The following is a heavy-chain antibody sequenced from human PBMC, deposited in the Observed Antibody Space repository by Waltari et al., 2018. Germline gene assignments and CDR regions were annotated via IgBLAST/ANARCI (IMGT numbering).Heavy chain of an antibody. V-gene: IGHV3-33*01. CDR3: AREGGNFNWMDP. D-gene: IGHD4-4*01. CDR1: GFNFATPG. CDR2: IWHDGSKT. Sequence: QLLASGGGVVQPGTSLKLSCVAYGFNFATPGMHWVRQAPGKGLEWVEVIWHDGSKTYYADSGKGRFTISRDDSKNMFYLQMNSLRVEDTAMYYCAREGGNFNWMDPWGQGTLVTVS. J-gene: IGHJ5*02.